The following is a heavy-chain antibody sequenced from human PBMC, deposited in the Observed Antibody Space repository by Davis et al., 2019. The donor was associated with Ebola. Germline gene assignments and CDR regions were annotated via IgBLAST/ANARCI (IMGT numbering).Heavy chain of an antibody. Sequence: SETLSLTCTVSGGSISNSDYYWGWIRQPPGKGLEWVGTIYFSGRTYYNPSLKSRVTMSVDTSNNQFSLRLNSVTAADTAVYYCAMSEFVVLVAAAFHAWGPGAMVSVSS. CDR2: IYFSGRT. J-gene: IGHJ3*01. CDR1: GGSISNSDYY. V-gene: IGHV4-39*07. CDR3: AMSEFVVLVAAAFHA. D-gene: IGHD2-15*01.